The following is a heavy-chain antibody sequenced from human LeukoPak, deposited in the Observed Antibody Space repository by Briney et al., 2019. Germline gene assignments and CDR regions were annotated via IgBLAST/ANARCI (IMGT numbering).Heavy chain of an antibody. J-gene: IGHJ6*03. V-gene: IGHV3-21*01. CDR1: GFTFSSYS. D-gene: IGHD3-3*01. CDR3: ARGKYDFWSGYYYYYYYYMDV. Sequence: PGGSLRLSCAASGFTFSSYSMNWVRQAPGKGLEWVSSISSSSSYIYYADSVKGRFTISRDNAKNSLYLQMNSLRAEDTAVYYCARGKYDFWSGYYYYYYYYMDVWGKGTTVTVSS. CDR2: ISSSSSYI.